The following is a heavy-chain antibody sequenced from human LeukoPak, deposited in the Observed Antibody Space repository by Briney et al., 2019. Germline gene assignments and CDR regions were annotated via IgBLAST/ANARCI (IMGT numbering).Heavy chain of an antibody. J-gene: IGHJ6*04. D-gene: IGHD2-2*01. Sequence: PETPSLTCTVSGGSISSYYWSCIRQPPGRGLDWDGYIYYSVSPNYNTTLESRATISVDTSKTQFSRTLSSVTAADTAVYYCARDRIVVVTAAIAGYYYYYGMDVWGKGTTVTVSS. CDR1: GGSISSYY. V-gene: IGHV4-59*01. CDR3: ARDRIVVVTAAIAGYYYYYGMDV. CDR2: IYYSVSP.